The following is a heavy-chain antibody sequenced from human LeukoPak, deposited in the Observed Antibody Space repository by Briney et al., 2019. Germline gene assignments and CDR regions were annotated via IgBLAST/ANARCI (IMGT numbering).Heavy chain of an antibody. Sequence: GASVKFSCKASGYTFTSYNIHWVRQAPGQGLEWMGWNSTDNGNTNYVEKLQGRVTMTTDTSTSTAYMELTSLRSDDTAVYYCAKAPNYSGSGSPLFDYWGQGTLVTVSS. D-gene: IGHD3-10*01. J-gene: IGHJ4*02. CDR2: NSTDNGNT. CDR3: AKAPNYSGSGSPLFDY. V-gene: IGHV1-18*01. CDR1: GYTFTSYN.